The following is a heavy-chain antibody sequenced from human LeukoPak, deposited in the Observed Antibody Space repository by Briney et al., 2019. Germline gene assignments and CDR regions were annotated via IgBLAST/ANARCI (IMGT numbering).Heavy chain of an antibody. CDR3: ARAPSEIGGYYPEYFRH. D-gene: IGHD3-22*01. CDR1: GFTFSSYW. CDR2: IKSDGST. J-gene: IGHJ1*01. Sequence: GGSLRLSCAAAGFTFSSYWMHWVRQAPGKGLVWVSRIKSDGSTNYADSVKGRFTISRDNAKNTLSLQMNSLRAEDTGVYYCARAPSEIGGYYPEYFRHWGQGPLVTVSS. V-gene: IGHV3-74*01.